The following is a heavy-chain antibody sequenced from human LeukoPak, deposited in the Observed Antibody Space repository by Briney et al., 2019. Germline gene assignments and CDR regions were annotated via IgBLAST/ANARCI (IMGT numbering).Heavy chain of an antibody. D-gene: IGHD2-21*02. CDR2: IKEDGSRK. J-gene: IGHJ4*02. CDR3: ARDGVTSSVDY. V-gene: IGHV3-7*01. CDR1: GFTFSTYW. Sequence: GGPLRLSCAASGFTFSTYWMGWVRQAPGKGLEWVANIKEDGSRKYYVDSVRGRFTISRDNAKNSLYLQMNSLRAEDTAVYYCARDGVTSSVDYWGQGTLVTVSS.